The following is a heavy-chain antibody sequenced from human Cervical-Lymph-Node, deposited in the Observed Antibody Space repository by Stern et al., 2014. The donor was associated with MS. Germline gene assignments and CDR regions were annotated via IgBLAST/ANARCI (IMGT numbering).Heavy chain of an antibody. CDR3: ARDTSSPERSDW. D-gene: IGHD1-1*01. CDR1: GFTVSRGY. CDR2: ITNVGIT. J-gene: IGHJ4*02. V-gene: IGHV3-53*01. Sequence: EVQLGESGGGVIQPGGSLRLSCTVSGFTVSRGYMTLGRQAPRKGLEWVSIITNVGITFYTDSVKGRFTISRDDSKNTVYLHMTSLRAEDTAMYYCARDTSSPERSDWWGQGTLVTVSS.